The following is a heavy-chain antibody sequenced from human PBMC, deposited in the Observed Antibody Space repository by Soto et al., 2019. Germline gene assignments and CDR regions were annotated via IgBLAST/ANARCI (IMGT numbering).Heavy chain of an antibody. V-gene: IGHV3-33*01. CDR3: ARDSKIAVAGPRGVDP. J-gene: IGHJ5*02. Sequence: QVQLVESGGGVVQPGRSLRLSCAASGFTFSSYGMHWVRQAPGKGLEWVAVIWYDGSNKYYADSVKGRFTISRDNSKNTLYLHMNGRSAEATAVYYCARDSKIAVAGPRGVDPWGQGTLVTVSS. CDR2: IWYDGSNK. D-gene: IGHD6-19*01. CDR1: GFTFSSYG.